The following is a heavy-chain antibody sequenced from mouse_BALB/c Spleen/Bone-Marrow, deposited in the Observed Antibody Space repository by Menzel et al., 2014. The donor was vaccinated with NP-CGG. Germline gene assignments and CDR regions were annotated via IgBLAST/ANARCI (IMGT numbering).Heavy chain of an antibody. CDR2: ITKGGGST. CDR1: GFTFSDYY. V-gene: IGHV5-12*02. CDR3: ARQLAYAMDY. J-gene: IGHJ4*01. Sequence: EVKLMDSGGGLVQPGGSLKLSCATSGFTFSDYYMYWVRPTPEKRLEWVAYITKGGGSTYYPDIVKGRFTISRDNAKNTLYLQMSRLKSEDTAMYYCARQLAYAMDYWGQGTSVTVSS. D-gene: IGHD4-1*01.